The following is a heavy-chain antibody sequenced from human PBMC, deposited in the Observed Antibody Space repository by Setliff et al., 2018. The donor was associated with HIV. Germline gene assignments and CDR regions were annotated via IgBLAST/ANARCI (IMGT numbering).Heavy chain of an antibody. Sequence: ASVKVSCKASGYTFTSYGMGWVRQAPGQGLEWMGWISAYNGNTHYAQKLQGRVTMTTDTSTGTAYMELRSLRSDDTAVYYCARGIVWGSAYVYYFDSWGQGTQVTVSS. CDR2: ISAYNGNT. J-gene: IGHJ4*02. CDR1: GYTFTSYG. V-gene: IGHV1-18*01. D-gene: IGHD5-12*01. CDR3: ARGIVWGSAYVYYFDS.